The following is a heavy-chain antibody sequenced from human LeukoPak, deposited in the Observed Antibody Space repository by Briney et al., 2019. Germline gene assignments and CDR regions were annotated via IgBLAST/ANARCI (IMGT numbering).Heavy chain of an antibody. V-gene: IGHV3-21*01. Sequence: SGGSLRLSCAASGFTFSSYSMNWVRQAPGKGLEWVSSISSSSSYIYYADSVKGRFTISRDNAKNSLYLQMNSLRAEDTAVYYCARGVLGSESLYYYYYYMDVWGKGTTVTVSS. CDR3: ARGVLGSESLYYYYYYMDV. D-gene: IGHD3-16*01. CDR1: GFTFSSYS. J-gene: IGHJ6*03. CDR2: ISSSSSYI.